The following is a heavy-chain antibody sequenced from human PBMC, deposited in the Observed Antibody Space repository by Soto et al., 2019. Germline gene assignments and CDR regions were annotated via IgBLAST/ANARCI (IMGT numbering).Heavy chain of an antibody. CDR3: ARPPYDSSGYYPN. D-gene: IGHD3-22*01. CDR1: GFTFSSFA. Sequence: PGGSLRLSCAASGFTFSSFAMSWVRQAPGKGLEWVSVISDSGDSTYYADSVKGRFTMSRDNSKNTLFLQMNSLRVEDTAVYYCARPPYDSSGYYPNWGQGTLVTVSS. J-gene: IGHJ4*02. CDR2: ISDSGDST. V-gene: IGHV3-23*01.